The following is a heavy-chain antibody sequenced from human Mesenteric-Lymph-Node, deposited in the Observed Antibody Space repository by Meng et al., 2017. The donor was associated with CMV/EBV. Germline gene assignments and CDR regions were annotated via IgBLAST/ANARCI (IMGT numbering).Heavy chain of an antibody. V-gene: IGHV3-30-3*01. CDR2: ISYDGSNK. D-gene: IGHD2-15*01. CDR1: FTFSGYA. Sequence: FTFSGYAMPWVRQAPGKGLEWVAVISYDGSNKYYADSVKGRFTISRDNSKNTLYLQMNSLRAEDTAVYYCARGRYCSGGSCPRGVDYWGQGTLVTVSS. J-gene: IGHJ4*02. CDR3: ARGRYCSGGSCPRGVDY.